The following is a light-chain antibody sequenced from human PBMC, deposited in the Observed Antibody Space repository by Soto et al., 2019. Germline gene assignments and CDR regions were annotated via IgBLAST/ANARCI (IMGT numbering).Light chain of an antibody. CDR2: GAS. CDR3: QQSYNIPGLT. Sequence: DIQMTQSPSSLSASVGDRVTITCRASQSISNSLNWFQQKPGKAPKLLIYGASSLQSGVPSRFRGSGSGTDFILTISSLQPEDFATYYCQQSYNIPGLTFGGGTKVDIK. V-gene: IGKV1-39*01. CDR1: QSISNS. J-gene: IGKJ4*01.